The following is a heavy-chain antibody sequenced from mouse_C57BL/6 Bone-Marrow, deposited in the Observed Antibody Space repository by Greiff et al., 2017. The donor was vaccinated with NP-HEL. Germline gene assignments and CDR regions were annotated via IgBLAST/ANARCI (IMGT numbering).Heavy chain of an antibody. CDR1: EYEFPSHD. V-gene: IGHV5-2*01. Sequence: EVMLVESGGGLVQPGESLKLSCESNEYEFPSHDMSWVRKTPEKRLELVAAINSDGGSTYYPDTMERRFIISRDNTKKTLYLQMSSLRSEHTALYYCASYYYGSSYYAMDYWGQGTSVTVSS. CDR3: ASYYYGSSYYAMDY. D-gene: IGHD1-1*01. J-gene: IGHJ4*01. CDR2: INSDGGST.